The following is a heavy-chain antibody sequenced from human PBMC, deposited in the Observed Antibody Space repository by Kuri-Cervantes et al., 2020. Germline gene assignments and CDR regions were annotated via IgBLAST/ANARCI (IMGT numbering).Heavy chain of an antibody. D-gene: IGHD2-8*02. CDR1: GGSFSGYY. V-gene: IGHV4-34*01. CDR2: INHSGST. CDR3: ARGWSYDY. J-gene: IGHJ4*02. Sequence: GSLRLSCAVYGGSFSGYYWSWIRQPPGKGLEWIGEINHSGSTNYNPSLKSRATISVDTSKNQFSLKLSSVTAADTAVYYCARGWSYDYWGQGTLVTVSS.